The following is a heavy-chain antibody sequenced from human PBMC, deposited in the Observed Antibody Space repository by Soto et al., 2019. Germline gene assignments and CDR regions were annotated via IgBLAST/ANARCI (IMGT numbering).Heavy chain of an antibody. CDR1: GYTYTRYA. Sequence: ASVKGSCKASGYTYTRYAVRWVRQAPGQRLEWMGWINAGNGNTKYSQKFQGRVTITRDTSASTAYMELSSLRSEDTAVYYCARDGTRRITIFGVVSTDYYYYYMDVWGKGTTVTVSS. V-gene: IGHV1-3*01. D-gene: IGHD3-3*01. CDR2: INAGNGNT. J-gene: IGHJ6*03. CDR3: ARDGTRRITIFGVVSTDYYYYYMDV.